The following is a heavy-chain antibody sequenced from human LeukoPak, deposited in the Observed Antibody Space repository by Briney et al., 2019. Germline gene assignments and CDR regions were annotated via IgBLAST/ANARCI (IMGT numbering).Heavy chain of an antibody. CDR1: GGTISIYY. J-gene: IGHJ4*02. CDR2: VYNSGST. V-gene: IGHV4-59*01. D-gene: IGHD1-7*01. Sequence: PSDTLSLTCTVSGGTISIYYWSWIRQPPGKGLEWLGYVYNSGSTDYNPSLKSRVTISADTSKNQFSLKLSSVTAADTAIYYCVRDRELFYWGQGTLVTVSP. CDR3: VRDRELFY.